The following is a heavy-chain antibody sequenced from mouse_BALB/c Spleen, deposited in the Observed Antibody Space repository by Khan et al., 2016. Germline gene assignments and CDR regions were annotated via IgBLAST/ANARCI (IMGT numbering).Heavy chain of an antibody. CDR3: ARDDNYRYYAMNY. CDR2: ILPGSGST. Sequence: QVQLQQSGAELMKPGASVKISCKATGYTFSSYWIEWVKQRPGHGLEWIGEILPGSGSTNYNEKFKGKATFTADTSSNTAYMQLSSLTSEDSAVYYCARDDNYRYYAMNYWGQGTSVTVSS. J-gene: IGHJ4*01. CDR1: GYTFSSYW. V-gene: IGHV1-9*01. D-gene: IGHD1-3*01.